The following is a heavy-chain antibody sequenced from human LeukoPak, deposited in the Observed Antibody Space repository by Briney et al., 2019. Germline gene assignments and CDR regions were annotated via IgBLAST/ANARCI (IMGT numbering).Heavy chain of an antibody. CDR1: GFTVSSNY. Sequence: GGSLRLSCAASGFTVSSNYMSWVRQAPGKGLEWVSVIYSGGSTYYADSVKGQFTISRDNSKNTLYLQMNSLRAEDTAVYYCARDYCSGGSCHSDYWGQGTLVTVSS. CDR2: IYSGGST. V-gene: IGHV3-53*01. D-gene: IGHD2-15*01. CDR3: ARDYCSGGSCHSDY. J-gene: IGHJ4*02.